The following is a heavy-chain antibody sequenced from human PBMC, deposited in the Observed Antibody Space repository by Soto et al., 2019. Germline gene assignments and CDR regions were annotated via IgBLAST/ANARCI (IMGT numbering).Heavy chain of an antibody. CDR3: ARRFREATSGYYYAFEV. Sequence: QVQLQESGPGLVKPSGTLSLTCAVSGGSISSSNWWSWVRQSPGKGLEWIGEIYNSGSTIYNPSLKSRVIISVDKSENQFFLNLSSVTAADTAVYYCARRFREATSGYYYAFEVWGQGTMVTVSS. D-gene: IGHD3-22*01. CDR2: IYNSGST. CDR1: GGSISSSNW. J-gene: IGHJ3*01. V-gene: IGHV4-4*02.